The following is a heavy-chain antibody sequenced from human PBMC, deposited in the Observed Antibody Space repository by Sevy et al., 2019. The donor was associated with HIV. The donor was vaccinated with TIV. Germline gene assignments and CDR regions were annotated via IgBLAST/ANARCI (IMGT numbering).Heavy chain of an antibody. CDR2: INSDETST. Sequence: GGSLRLSCAASGFTFGSYWMHWVRQAPGKGLMWVSRINSDETSTRYADSVKGRFTVSRDNAKNALYLQMNSLRVEDTATYYCTRDGFYCDRSGYYNFDHWGQGSLVTVSS. V-gene: IGHV3-74*01. CDR1: GFTFGSYW. D-gene: IGHD3-22*01. J-gene: IGHJ4*02. CDR3: TRDGFYCDRSGYYNFDH.